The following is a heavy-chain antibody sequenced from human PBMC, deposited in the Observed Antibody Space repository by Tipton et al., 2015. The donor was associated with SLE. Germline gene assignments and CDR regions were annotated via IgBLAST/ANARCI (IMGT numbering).Heavy chain of an antibody. J-gene: IGHJ4*02. V-gene: IGHV4-61*01. CDR1: GGSVNSGSYY. CDR3: ARAPLFGVVTVRGPFDY. Sequence: GLVKPSETLSLTCTVSGGSVNSGSYYWSWIRQPPGKGLEWIGYIYYSGSTNYNPSLKSRLTISIDTSKNQVSLKLTSVTAADTAVYYCARAPLFGVVTVRGPFDYWGQGTLVTVSS. CDR2: IYYSGST. D-gene: IGHD3-3*01.